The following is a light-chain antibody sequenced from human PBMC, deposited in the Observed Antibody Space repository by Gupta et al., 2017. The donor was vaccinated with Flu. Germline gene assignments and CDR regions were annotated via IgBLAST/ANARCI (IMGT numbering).Light chain of an antibody. CDR3: QSYEGTHVV. CDR1: TGGIASNY. J-gene: IGLJ3*02. V-gene: IGLV6-57*01. CDR2: EHN. Sequence: STGGIASNYLHWYQQRPGSSPSTVIYEHNRRPSGVPDRFAASIDRSSDSASLTISGLKTEDEADYYCQSYEGTHVVFGGGTKLTVL.